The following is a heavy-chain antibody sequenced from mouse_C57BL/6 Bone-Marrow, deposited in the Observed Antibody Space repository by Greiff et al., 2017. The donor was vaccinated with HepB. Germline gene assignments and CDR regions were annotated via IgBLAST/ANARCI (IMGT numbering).Heavy chain of an antibody. CDR1: GYTFTSYW. J-gene: IGHJ4*01. D-gene: IGHD1-1*01. V-gene: IGHV1-55*01. Sequence: VQLQQPGAELVKPGASVKMSCKASGYTFTSYWITWVKQRPGQGLEWIGDIYPGSGSTNYNEKFKSKATLTVDTSSSTAYMQLSSLTSEDSAVYYCARWPTVDYYAMDYWGQGTSVTVSS. CDR2: IYPGSGST. CDR3: ARWPTVDYYAMDY.